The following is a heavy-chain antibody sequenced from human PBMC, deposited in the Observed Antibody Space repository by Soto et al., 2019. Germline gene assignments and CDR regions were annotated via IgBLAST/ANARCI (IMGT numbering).Heavy chain of an antibody. V-gene: IGHV1-69*13. CDR3: ARAYVTMKGDYFEY. D-gene: IGHD3-22*01. Sequence: GASVKVSCKASGGTFSSYAISWVRQAPGQGLEWRGGIIPIFGTANYAQKFQGRVTITADESTSTAYMELSSLRSEDTAVYYCARAYVTMKGDYFEYWGQGTMVTVSS. J-gene: IGHJ4*02. CDR2: IIPIFGTA. CDR1: GGTFSSYA.